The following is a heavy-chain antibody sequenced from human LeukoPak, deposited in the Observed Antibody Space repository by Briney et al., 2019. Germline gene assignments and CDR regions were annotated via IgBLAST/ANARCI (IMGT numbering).Heavy chain of an antibody. V-gene: IGHV3-30-3*01. D-gene: IGHD3-3*01. J-gene: IGHJ6*02. CDR3: ATGVPYYDFWSGYYDAAYYYGMDV. CDR2: ISYDGSNE. Sequence: GGSLRLSCAASGFTFSYYAMHWVRQAPGKGLEWVAVISYDGSNEYYADSVKGRFTISRDNSKNTLSLQMNTLRPEDTAVYYCATGVPYYDFWSGYYDAAYYYGMDVWGQGTTVTVSS. CDR1: GFTFSYYA.